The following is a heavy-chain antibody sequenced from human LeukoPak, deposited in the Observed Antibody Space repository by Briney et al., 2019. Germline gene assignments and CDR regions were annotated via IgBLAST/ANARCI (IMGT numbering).Heavy chain of an antibody. V-gene: IGHV3-30*04. J-gene: IGHJ4*02. CDR2: ISNDGSNK. CDR3: AKDSRVTIFGVVIIPPDY. D-gene: IGHD3-3*01. Sequence: GGSLRLSCAASEFSFNNYAMHWVRQAPGRGLEWVAVISNDGSNKYYADSVKGRFTVSRDKSKNTLYLQMNSLRAEDTAVYYCAKDSRVTIFGVVIIPPDYWGRGTLVTVSS. CDR1: EFSFNNYA.